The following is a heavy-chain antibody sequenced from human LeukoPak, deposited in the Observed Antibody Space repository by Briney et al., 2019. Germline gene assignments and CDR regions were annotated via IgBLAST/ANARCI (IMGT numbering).Heavy chain of an antibody. V-gene: IGHV1-69*04. CDR3: ASVLSGIAVAGSFDP. J-gene: IGHJ5*02. Sequence: TVKVSCKASGGTFSSYAISWVRQAPGQGVEWMVRIIPILGIANYAQKFQGRVTITADKSTSTAYMELSSMRSEDTAVYYCASVLSGIAVAGSFDPWGQGTLVTVSS. CDR2: IIPILGIA. D-gene: IGHD6-19*01. CDR1: GGTFSSYA.